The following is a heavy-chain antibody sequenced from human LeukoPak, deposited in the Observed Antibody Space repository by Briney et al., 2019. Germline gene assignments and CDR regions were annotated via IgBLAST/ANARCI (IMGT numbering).Heavy chain of an antibody. CDR1: GFTFSSYG. V-gene: IGHV3-30*02. CDR3: ARERGRYSGSYPDY. J-gene: IGHJ4*02. Sequence: GGSLRLSCAASGFTFSSYGMHWLRQAPGKGLEGVAFIRYDGSNKYYADSVKGRFTISRDNSKNTLYLQMNSLRAEDTAVYYCARERGRYSGSYPDYWGQGTLVTVSS. D-gene: IGHD1-26*01. CDR2: IRYDGSNK.